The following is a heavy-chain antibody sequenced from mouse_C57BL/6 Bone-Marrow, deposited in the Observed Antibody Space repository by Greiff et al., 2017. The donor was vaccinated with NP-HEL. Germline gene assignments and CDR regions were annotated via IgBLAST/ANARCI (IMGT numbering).Heavy chain of an antibody. CDR1: GYTFTSYT. V-gene: IGHV1-4*01. CDR2: FNPSSGYT. D-gene: IGHD2-5*01. CDR3: ARGDSNSTSWFAY. Sequence: QVQLQQSGAELARPGASVKMSCKASGYTFTSYTMHWVKQRPGQGLEWIGYFNPSSGYTKYNQKFKDKATLTADKSSSTAYMQLSSLTSEDSAVYYCARGDSNSTSWFAYWGQGTLVTVSA. J-gene: IGHJ3*01.